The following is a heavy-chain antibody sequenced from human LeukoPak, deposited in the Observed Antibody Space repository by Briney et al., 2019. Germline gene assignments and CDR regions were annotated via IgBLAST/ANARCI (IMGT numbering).Heavy chain of an antibody. Sequence: ASVKVSCKASGGTFSSYAISWVRQAPGQGLEWMGGIIPIFGTANYAQKFQGGVTITTDESTSTAYMELSSLRSEDTAVYYCARETGNVARGVAAAGEAYYYYYMDVWSKGTTVTVSS. V-gene: IGHV1-69*05. CDR2: IIPIFGTA. CDR3: ARETGNVARGVAAAGEAYYYYYMDV. CDR1: GGTFSSYA. J-gene: IGHJ6*03. D-gene: IGHD6-13*01.